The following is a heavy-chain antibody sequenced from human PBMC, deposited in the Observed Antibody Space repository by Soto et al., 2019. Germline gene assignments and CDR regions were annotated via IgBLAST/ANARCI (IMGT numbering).Heavy chain of an antibody. CDR2: IYYSGST. CDR3: ARYCSGGSCYEGRSSLFDY. J-gene: IGHJ4*02. V-gene: IGHV4-30-4*01. CDR1: GGSISSGDYY. Sequence: QVQLQESGPGLVKPSQTLSLTCTVSGGSISSGDYYWSWIRKPPGKGLEWIGYIYYSGSTYYNPSLKSRVTISVDTSKNQFSLKLSSVTAADTAVYYCARYCSGGSCYEGRSSLFDYWGQGTLVTVSS. D-gene: IGHD2-15*01.